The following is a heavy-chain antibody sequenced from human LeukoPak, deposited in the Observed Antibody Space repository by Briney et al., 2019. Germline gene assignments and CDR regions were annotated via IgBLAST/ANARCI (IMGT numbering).Heavy chain of an antibody. CDR3: ASSYSGDHYYYGMDV. Sequence: ASVKVSCKASGYTFTSYGISWVRRAPGQGLEWMGWISAYNGNTNYAQKLQGRVTMTTDTSTSTAYMELRSLRSDDTAVYYCASSYSGDHYYYGMDVWGQGTTVTVSS. J-gene: IGHJ6*02. V-gene: IGHV1-18*01. CDR1: GYTFTSYG. CDR2: ISAYNGNT. D-gene: IGHD1-26*01.